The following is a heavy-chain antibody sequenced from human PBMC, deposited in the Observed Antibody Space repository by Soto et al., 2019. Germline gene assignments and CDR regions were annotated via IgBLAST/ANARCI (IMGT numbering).Heavy chain of an antibody. V-gene: IGHV3-74*01. Sequence: GGSLRLSCAASGFTFSSYWMHWVRQAPGKGLVWVSRINSDGSSTSYADSVKGRFTISRDNAKNTLYLQMNSLRAEDTAVYYCARDVDTAMLYYYYGMDVWGQGTTVTVSS. J-gene: IGHJ6*02. CDR2: INSDGSST. D-gene: IGHD5-18*01. CDR1: GFTFSSYW. CDR3: ARDVDTAMLYYYYGMDV.